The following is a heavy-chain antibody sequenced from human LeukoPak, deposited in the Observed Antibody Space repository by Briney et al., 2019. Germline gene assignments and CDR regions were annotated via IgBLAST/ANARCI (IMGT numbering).Heavy chain of an antibody. V-gene: IGHV3-23*01. CDR3: AKSISVVVTNFDY. CDR2: ISGSGGST. J-gene: IGHJ4*02. Sequence: PGGSLRLSCAASGFTFSSYGMSWVRQAPGKGLEWVSAISGSGGSTYYADSVKGRFTISRDNSKNTLYLQMNSLRAEDTAVYYCAKSISVVVTNFDYWGQGTLVTVSS. D-gene: IGHD3-22*01. CDR1: GFTFSSYG.